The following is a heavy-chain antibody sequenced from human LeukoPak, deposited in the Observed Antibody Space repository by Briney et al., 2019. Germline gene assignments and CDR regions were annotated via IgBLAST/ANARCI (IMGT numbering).Heavy chain of an antibody. CDR3: ARSYYYGSGSYSY. Sequence: PSETLSLTCAVYGGSFSGYYWSWIRQPPGKGLEWIGEINHSGSTNYNPSLKSRVTISVDTSKNQFSLKLSSVTAADTAVYYCARSYYYGSGSYSYWGQGTLVTVSS. CDR2: INHSGST. D-gene: IGHD3-10*01. V-gene: IGHV4-34*01. CDR1: GGSFSGYY. J-gene: IGHJ4*02.